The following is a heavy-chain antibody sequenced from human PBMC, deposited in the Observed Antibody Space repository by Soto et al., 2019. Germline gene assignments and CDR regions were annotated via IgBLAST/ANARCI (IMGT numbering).Heavy chain of an antibody. J-gene: IGHJ4*02. CDR3: AIPRYYYDSSGYFLEY. Sequence: SVEVYCKASRGTFSSYAISWVRQAPGQGLEWMGGIIPIFGTANYAQKFQGRVTITADESTSTAYMELSSLRSEDTAVYYCAIPRYYYDSSGYFLEYWGQGTLVTVSS. D-gene: IGHD3-22*01. CDR2: IIPIFGTA. CDR1: RGTFSSYA. V-gene: IGHV1-69*13.